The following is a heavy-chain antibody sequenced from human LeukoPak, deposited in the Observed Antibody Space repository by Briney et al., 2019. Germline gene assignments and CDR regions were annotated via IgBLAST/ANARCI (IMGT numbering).Heavy chain of an antibody. CDR3: ARDPSVHIVVVPAAPDY. CDR1: GGTFSSYV. V-gene: IGHV1-69*04. CDR2: IIPILGIA. D-gene: IGHD2-2*01. J-gene: IGHJ4*02. Sequence: SVKVSCKASGGTFSSYVISWVRQAPGQGLEWMGRIIPILGIANYAQKFQGRVTITADKSTSTAYMELSSLRSEDTAVYYCARDPSVHIVVVPAAPDYWGQGTLVTVSS.